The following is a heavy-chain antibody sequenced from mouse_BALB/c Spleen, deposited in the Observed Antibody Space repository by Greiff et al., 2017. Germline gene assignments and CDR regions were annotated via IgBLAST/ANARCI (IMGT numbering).Heavy chain of an antibody. CDR1: GFTFSDYG. Sequence: EVQVVESGGGLVQPGGSRKLSCAASGFTFSDYGMAWVRQAPGKGPEWVAFISNLAYSIYYADTVTGRFTISRENAKNTLYLEMSSLRSEDTAMYYCASPYGYDGSWFAYWGQGTLVTVSA. CDR3: ASPYGYDGSWFAY. D-gene: IGHD2-2*01. J-gene: IGHJ3*01. CDR2: ISNLAYSI. V-gene: IGHV5-15*02.